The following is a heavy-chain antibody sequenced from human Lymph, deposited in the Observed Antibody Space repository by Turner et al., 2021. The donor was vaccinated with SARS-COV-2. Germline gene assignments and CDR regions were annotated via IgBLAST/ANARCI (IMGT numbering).Heavy chain of an antibody. V-gene: IGHV5-51*01. CDR2: IYPGDSDT. Sequence: EVQLMQSGAEVKKPGESLKISCKGSGYSFPTYWIGWVRQMPGKGLEWMWIIYPGDSDTRYSPSFQGQVTISADKSISTAYLQWSSLKASDTAMYYCARLPIARGYSGYDFYYFDYWGQGTLVTVSS. D-gene: IGHD5-12*01. CDR1: GYSFPTYW. CDR3: ARLPIARGYSGYDFYYFDY. J-gene: IGHJ4*02.